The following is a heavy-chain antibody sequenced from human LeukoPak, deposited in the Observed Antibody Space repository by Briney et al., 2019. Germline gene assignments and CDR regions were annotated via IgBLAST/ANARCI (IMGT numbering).Heavy chain of an antibody. Sequence: SETLSLTCTVSGGSISSYYWSWIRQPAGKGLEWIGRIYTSGSTNYNPSLKSRVTISVDKSKNQFPLKLSSVTAADTAVYYCARAVAVAAPFDYWGQGTLVTVSS. CDR2: IYTSGST. CDR3: ARAVAVAAPFDY. J-gene: IGHJ4*02. V-gene: IGHV4-4*07. D-gene: IGHD6-19*01. CDR1: GGSISSYY.